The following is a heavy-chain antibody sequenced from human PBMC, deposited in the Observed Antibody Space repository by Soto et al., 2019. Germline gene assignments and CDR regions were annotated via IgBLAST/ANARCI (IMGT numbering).Heavy chain of an antibody. V-gene: IGHV4-39*01. CDR3: ARYHGGNSWGDY. Sequence: SETRSLTCTVSGCPISSSTSYWGWIRQAPGKGLGWLGCNYYSGSTYYNPSLKGRVTISVDTCRDQFSLKLSCVTAAGTAVYYCARYHGGNSWGDYWGQGTLVTVS. CDR1: GCPISSSTSY. CDR2: NYYSGST. J-gene: IGHJ4*02. D-gene: IGHD2-21*02.